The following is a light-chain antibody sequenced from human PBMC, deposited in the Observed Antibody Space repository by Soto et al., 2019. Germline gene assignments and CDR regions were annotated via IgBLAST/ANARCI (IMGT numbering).Light chain of an antibody. CDR2: ATS. CDR3: QKYNSAPLT. V-gene: IGKV1-27*01. CDR1: QGIAPY. J-gene: IGKJ4*01. Sequence: DVPMTKSPSSLSAFVGDRVTITCRASQGIAPYLAWFQQKPGKVPKLLIYATSTLQSGVPSRFSGSGSGTDVTLTINSLQPEDVGTYYCQKYNSAPLTFGGGTKVEIK.